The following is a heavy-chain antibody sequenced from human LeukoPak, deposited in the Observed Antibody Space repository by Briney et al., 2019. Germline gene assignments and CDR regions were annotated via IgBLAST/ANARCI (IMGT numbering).Heavy chain of an antibody. CDR1: GYTFTTYT. CDR3: ARVRGSSGSYEYYHYMDV. Sequence: GASVKVSCKASGYTFTTYTIHWVRQAPGQRLEWMGWINAGNGNTKYSQEFQDRVTITRDTSASTAYMELSSLRSEDMAVYYCARVRGSSGSYEYYHYMDVWGKGTTVTISS. CDR2: INAGNGNT. V-gene: IGHV1-3*03. J-gene: IGHJ6*03. D-gene: IGHD1-26*01.